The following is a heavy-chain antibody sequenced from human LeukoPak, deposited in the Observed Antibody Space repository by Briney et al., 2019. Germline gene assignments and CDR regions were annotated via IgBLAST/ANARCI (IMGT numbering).Heavy chain of an antibody. Sequence: ASVKVSCNASGYTFTGCYMHWVRQAPGQGLEWMGWINPNSGGTNYAQKFQGRVTMTRDTSISTAYMELSRLTSDDTAVYYCARDKQLDWAHYFYYYMDVWGKGTTVTVSS. D-gene: IGHD1-1*01. CDR2: INPNSGGT. J-gene: IGHJ6*03. CDR1: GYTFTGCY. CDR3: ARDKQLDWAHYFYYYMDV. V-gene: IGHV1-2*02.